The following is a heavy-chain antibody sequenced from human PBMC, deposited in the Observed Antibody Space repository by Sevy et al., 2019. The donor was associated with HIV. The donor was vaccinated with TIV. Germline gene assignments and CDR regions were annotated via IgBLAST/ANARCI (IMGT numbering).Heavy chain of an antibody. D-gene: IGHD5-12*01. V-gene: IGHV3-48*01. CDR3: ARNGGYADYGMDV. Sequence: GGSLRLSCAASGFTFSSYSMNWVRRAPGKGLEWISYISSTSSTIYYADSVKGRFTISRDNAKNSLYLQMNSLRAEDTAVYYCARNGGYADYGMDVWGQGTTVTVSS. CDR1: GFTFSSYS. J-gene: IGHJ6*02. CDR2: ISSTSSTI.